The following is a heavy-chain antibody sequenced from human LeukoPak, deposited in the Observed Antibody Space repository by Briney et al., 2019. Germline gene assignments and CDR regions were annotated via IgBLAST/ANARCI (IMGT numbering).Heavy chain of an antibody. CDR2: IYYSGST. CDR3: ARVYSSGWYADLYFDL. Sequence: PSETLSLTCTVSGGSISSYYWSWIRQPPGKGLEWIGYIYYSGSTNYNPSLKSRVTTSVDTSKNQFSLKLSSVTAADTAVYYCARVYSSGWYADLYFDLWGRGTLVTVSS. J-gene: IGHJ2*01. V-gene: IGHV4-59*01. D-gene: IGHD6-19*01. CDR1: GGSISSYY.